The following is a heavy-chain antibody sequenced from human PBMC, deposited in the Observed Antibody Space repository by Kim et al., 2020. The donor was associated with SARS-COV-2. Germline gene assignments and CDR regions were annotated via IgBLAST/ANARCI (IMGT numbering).Heavy chain of an antibody. D-gene: IGHD1-7*01. CDR3: ARDPLTGTLGY. Sequence: TSYAPKSQGRITMTRDTSTRTVYMELSSLRSEDTAVYYCARDPLTGTLGYWGQGTLVTVSS. V-gene: IGHV1-46*01. J-gene: IGHJ4*02. CDR2: T.